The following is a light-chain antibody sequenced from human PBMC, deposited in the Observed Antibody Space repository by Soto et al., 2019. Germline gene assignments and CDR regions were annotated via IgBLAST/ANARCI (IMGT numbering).Light chain of an antibody. Sequence: SYELTQPPSVSVAPGQTATISCGANDIGIKSVHWYQQKPGQAPVLDVHDDSDRPSGIPDRFSGSKSANTATLTISRVEAGDEADYFCQVWDNGGDHPHVVFGGGTKLTVL. J-gene: IGLJ2*01. CDR2: DDS. V-gene: IGLV3-21*02. CDR1: DIGIKS. CDR3: QVWDNGGDHPHVV.